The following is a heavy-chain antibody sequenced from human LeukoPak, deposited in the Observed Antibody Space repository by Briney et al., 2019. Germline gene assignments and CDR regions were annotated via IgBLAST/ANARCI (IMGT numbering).Heavy chain of an antibody. CDR1: GITVSSYY. CDR2: IYGGGGT. D-gene: IGHD4-11*01. J-gene: IGHJ3*02. CDR3: TRHQYDAFEI. Sequence: GGSLRLSCAASGITVSSYYMSWVRQAPGKGLEWVSVIYGGGGTYYADSAKGRFAISRDNSKNTLYLQISSLRAEDTAVYYCTRHQYDAFEIWGQGTMVTVSS. V-gene: IGHV3-53*01.